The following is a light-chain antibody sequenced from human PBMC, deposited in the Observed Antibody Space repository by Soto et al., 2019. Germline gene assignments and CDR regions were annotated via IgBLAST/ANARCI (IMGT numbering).Light chain of an antibody. CDR3: QQYDSYSTT. CDR1: QSISTW. J-gene: IGKJ1*01. Sequence: DIPMTQSPSTLSASVGDRVTITCRASQSISTWLAWYQQKPGKAPKFLIYRASILESGVPSRFSGSGSGTEFTLTISSLQPEDFATYYCQQYDSYSTTFGQGTKVEIK. CDR2: RAS. V-gene: IGKV1-5*03.